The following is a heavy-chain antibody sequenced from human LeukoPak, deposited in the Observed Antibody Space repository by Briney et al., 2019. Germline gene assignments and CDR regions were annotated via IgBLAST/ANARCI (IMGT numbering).Heavy chain of an antibody. Sequence: GGSLRLSCAASGFTFSSYGMHWVRQAPGKGLEWVAVISYDGSNKYYADSVKGRFTISRDNSKNTLYLQMNSLRAEDTAVYYCARDGVDILTGYYQNGMDVWGKGTTVTVSS. D-gene: IGHD3-9*01. J-gene: IGHJ6*04. CDR3: ARDGVDILTGYYQNGMDV. V-gene: IGHV3-30*03. CDR2: ISYDGSNK. CDR1: GFTFSSYG.